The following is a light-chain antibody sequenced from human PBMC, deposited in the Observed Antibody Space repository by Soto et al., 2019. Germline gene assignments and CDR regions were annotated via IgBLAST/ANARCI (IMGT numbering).Light chain of an antibody. CDR2: GAS. CDR1: QSISTY. CDR3: QQSFITPPLT. J-gene: IGKJ4*01. Sequence: DIQMTQSPSSLSAYIGDIITITCRASQSISTYLNWYQQKPGKAPKLLIYGASTLQNGVPSRFSGSGSATDYTLTISGLQPEDFATYYCQQSFITPPLTFGGGTKVEMK. V-gene: IGKV1-39*01.